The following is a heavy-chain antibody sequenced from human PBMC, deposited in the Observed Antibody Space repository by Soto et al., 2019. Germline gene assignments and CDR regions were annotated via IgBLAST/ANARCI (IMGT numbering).Heavy chain of an antibody. CDR2: ISSSSSYI. V-gene: IGHV3-21*01. J-gene: IGHJ4*02. CDR1: GFTFRSYS. CDR3: ARDQPGYSYGYGLGY. D-gene: IGHD5-18*01. Sequence: GGSLSLSCAASGFTFRSYSMNWVRQAPGKGLEWVSSISSSSSYIYYADSVKGRFTISRDNAKNSLYLQMNSLRAEDTAVYYCARDQPGYSYGYGLGYWGQGTLVTVSS.